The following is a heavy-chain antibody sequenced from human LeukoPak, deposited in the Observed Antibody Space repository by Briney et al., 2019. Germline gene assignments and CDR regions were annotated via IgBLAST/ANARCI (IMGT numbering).Heavy chain of an antibody. CDR2: IYAGDSDT. V-gene: IGHV5-51*01. D-gene: IGHD3-9*01. Sequence: GESLKISCKGSGYKFTNYWIAWVRQVPGKSLEWMGIIYAGDSDTKYSPSFQGQVTISVDQSNTTAFLQWSTLKSSDTAIYYCARQLKTDWAFGPWGQGTLVTVSS. CDR3: ARQLKTDWAFGP. CDR1: GYKFTNYW. J-gene: IGHJ5*02.